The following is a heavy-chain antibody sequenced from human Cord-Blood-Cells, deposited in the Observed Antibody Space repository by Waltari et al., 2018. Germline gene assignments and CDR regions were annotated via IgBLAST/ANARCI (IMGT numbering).Heavy chain of an antibody. Sequence: QVQLQQWGAGLLKPSETLSLTCAVSGGSFRGYYWSWIRQPPGKGLEWIGEINHSGSTNYNPSLKSRVTISVDTSKNQFSLKLSSVTAADTAVYYCAIVGATYYYFQHWGQGTLVTVSS. CDR1: GGSFRGYY. CDR3: AIVGATYYYFQH. CDR2: INHSGST. J-gene: IGHJ1*01. D-gene: IGHD1-26*01. V-gene: IGHV4-34*01.